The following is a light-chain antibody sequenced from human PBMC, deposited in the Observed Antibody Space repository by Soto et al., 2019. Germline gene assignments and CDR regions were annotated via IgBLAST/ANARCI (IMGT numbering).Light chain of an antibody. CDR3: QQRSNWPPLT. CDR1: QSVRIY. J-gene: IGKJ4*01. V-gene: IGKV3-11*01. Sequence: EIVLTQSPATLSLSPGERANLSCRASQSVRIYLAWYQQKPGQPLRLLIYEASNRAAGIPARFSGSGSGTDFTLTISSLEPEDFAVYYCQQRSNWPPLTFCGGTRVEIK. CDR2: EAS.